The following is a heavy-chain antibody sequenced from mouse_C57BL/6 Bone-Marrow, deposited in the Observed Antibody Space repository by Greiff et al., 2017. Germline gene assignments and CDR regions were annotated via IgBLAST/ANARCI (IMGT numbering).Heavy chain of an antibody. Sequence: QVQLQQPGAELVRPGTSVKLSCKASGYTFTSYWMHWVKQRPGQGLEWIGVIDPSDSYTNYNQKFKGKATLTVDTSSSTAYMQRSSLTSEDSAVYYCARDPAWFAYWGQGTLVTVSA. J-gene: IGHJ3*01. V-gene: IGHV1-59*01. CDR3: ARDPAWFAY. CDR2: IDPSDSYT. CDR1: GYTFTSYW.